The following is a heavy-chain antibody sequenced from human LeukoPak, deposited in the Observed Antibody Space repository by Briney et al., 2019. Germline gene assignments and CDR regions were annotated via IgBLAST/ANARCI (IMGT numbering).Heavy chain of an antibody. D-gene: IGHD3-22*01. J-gene: IGHJ4*02. CDR3: ARVTGYMIEDYFDY. CDR2: IYASGST. Sequence: SETLSLTCTVSGGSISSGSYYWSWIRQPAGKGLEWIGRIYASGSTNYNPSLKSRVTISVETSKNQFSLKLSSVTAADTAVYYCARVTGYMIEDYFDYWGQGTLVTVSS. V-gene: IGHV4-61*02. CDR1: GGSISSGSYY.